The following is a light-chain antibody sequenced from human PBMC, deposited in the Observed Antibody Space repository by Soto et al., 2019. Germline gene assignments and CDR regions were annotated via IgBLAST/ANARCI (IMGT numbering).Light chain of an antibody. V-gene: IGKV2-28*01. Sequence: DVVMTQSPLSLPVTPGEPASISCRSSQSLLHSNGNTYLGWYLQKPGQSPHLLIYLSSNRVSGVPDRFSGSGSGTDFTLKISRVEAEDVGVYYCMQALQIPPTFGGGTKVEI. J-gene: IGKJ4*01. CDR3: MQALQIPPT. CDR1: QSLLHSNGNTY. CDR2: LSS.